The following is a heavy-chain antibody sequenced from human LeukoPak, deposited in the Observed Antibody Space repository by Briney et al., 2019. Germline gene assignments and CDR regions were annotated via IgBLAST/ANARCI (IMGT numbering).Heavy chain of an antibody. CDR2: ISWNSGSI. J-gene: IGHJ4*02. Sequence: GGSLRLSCAASGFTFNDYAMHWVRQAPGKGLEWVSGISWNSGSIGYADSVKGRFTISRDNAKNSLYLQMNSLRAEDMALYYCAKDSSSSFYYFDYWGQGTLVTVSS. CDR3: AKDSSSSFYYFDY. V-gene: IGHV3-9*03. D-gene: IGHD6-6*01. CDR1: GFTFNDYA.